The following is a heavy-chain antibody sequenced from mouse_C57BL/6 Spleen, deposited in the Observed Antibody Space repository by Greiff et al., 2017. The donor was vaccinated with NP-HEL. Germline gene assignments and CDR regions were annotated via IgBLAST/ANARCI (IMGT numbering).Heavy chain of an antibody. CDR2: IHPNSGST. Sequence: VQLQQPGAELVKPGASVKLSCKASGYTFTSYWMHWVKQRPGQGLEWIGMIHPNSGSTNYNEKFKSKATLTVDKSSSTAYMQLSSLTSEDSAVYYCARTRVPGNYFDYWGQGTTLTVSS. J-gene: IGHJ2*01. CDR1: GYTFTSYW. V-gene: IGHV1-64*01. CDR3: ARTRVPGNYFDY. D-gene: IGHD2-14*01.